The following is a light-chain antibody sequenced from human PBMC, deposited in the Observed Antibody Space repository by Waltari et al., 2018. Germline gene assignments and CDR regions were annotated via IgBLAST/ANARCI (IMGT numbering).Light chain of an antibody. CDR1: QSVGSSS. V-gene: IGKV3-20*01. CDR3: QQHGTLPAT. CDR2: RAS. Sequence: EIVLTQSPGTASLSPGERVTLPCRGSQSVGSSSLAWYQQKPGQAPRLVIYRASRRATGIPDRFSGSGSGTDFSLTISRLEPEDFAVYYCQQHGTLPATFGQGTKVEIK. J-gene: IGKJ1*01.